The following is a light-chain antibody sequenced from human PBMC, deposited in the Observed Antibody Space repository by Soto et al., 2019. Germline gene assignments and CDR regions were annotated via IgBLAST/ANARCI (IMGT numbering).Light chain of an antibody. J-gene: IGKJ4*01. Sequence: EIVLTQSPATLSLSPGERATLSCRTSQSVDRYLAWFQQKPGQPPRLLIYDSSNRAAGIPARFSGSGSGTDFTLTISSLEPEDFAVYYCQQRRAWPLTFGGGTKVEI. CDR2: DSS. CDR3: QQRRAWPLT. CDR1: QSVDRY. V-gene: IGKV3-11*01.